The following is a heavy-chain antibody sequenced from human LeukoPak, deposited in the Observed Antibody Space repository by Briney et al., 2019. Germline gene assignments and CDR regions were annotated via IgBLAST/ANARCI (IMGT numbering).Heavy chain of an antibody. CDR3: ARDYREMATIRDWGSPQYYYYGMDV. J-gene: IGHJ6*02. Sequence: GASVKVSCKASGYTFTTYDINWARQATGQGLEWMGWMSPASGYTGYAQKFQGRVTMTRNSSISTAYMELSSLRSDDTAVYFCARDYREMATIRDWGSPQYYYYGMDVWGQGTTVTVSS. D-gene: IGHD5-24*01. V-gene: IGHV1-8*01. CDR1: GYTFTTYD. CDR2: MSPASGYT.